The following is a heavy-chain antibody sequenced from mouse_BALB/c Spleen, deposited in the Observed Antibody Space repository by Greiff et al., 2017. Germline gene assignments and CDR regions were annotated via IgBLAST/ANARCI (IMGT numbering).Heavy chain of an antibody. V-gene: IGHV3-1*02. Sequence: EVKLQESGPDLVKPSQSLSLTCTVTGYSITSGYSWHWIRQFPGNKLEWMGYIHYSGTTNYNPSLKSRISITRDTSKNQFFLQLNSVTTEDTATYYCVREMVTTSFDYWGQGTTLTVSS. CDR2: IHYSGTT. CDR1: GYSITSGYS. D-gene: IGHD2-3*01. CDR3: VREMVTTSFDY. J-gene: IGHJ2*01.